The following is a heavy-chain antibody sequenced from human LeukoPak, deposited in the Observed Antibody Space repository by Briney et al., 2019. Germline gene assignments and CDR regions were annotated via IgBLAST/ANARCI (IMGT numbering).Heavy chain of an antibody. V-gene: IGHV3-30*14. Sequence: QPGRSLRLSCAASGFNFSTYAMHWVRQAPGEGLEWVAVISSEGSMKDYADSVKGRFTISRDNSKNTLYLQMNSLRAEDTAVYYCARDAFDYSSGNYVPPFDYWGQGTLVTVSS. J-gene: IGHJ4*02. CDR3: ARDAFDYSSGNYVPPFDY. CDR1: GFNFSTYA. D-gene: IGHD3-10*01. CDR2: ISSEGSMK.